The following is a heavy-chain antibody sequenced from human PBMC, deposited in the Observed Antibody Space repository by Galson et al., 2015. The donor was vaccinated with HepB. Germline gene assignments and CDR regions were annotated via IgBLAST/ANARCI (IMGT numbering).Heavy chain of an antibody. CDR1: GYTFTGYY. D-gene: IGHD2-15*01. CDR3: ARGSCSGGSCYLYYYYGMDV. J-gene: IGHJ6*02. V-gene: IGHV1-2*04. CDR2: INPNSGGT. Sequence: SVKVSCKASGYTFTGYYMHWVRQAPGQGLEWMGWINPNSGGTNYAQKFQGWVTMTRDTSISTAYMELSRLRSDDTAVYYCARGSCSGGSCYLYYYYGMDVWGQGTTVTVSS.